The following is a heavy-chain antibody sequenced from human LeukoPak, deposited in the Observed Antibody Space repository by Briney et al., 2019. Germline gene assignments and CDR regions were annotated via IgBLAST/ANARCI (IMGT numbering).Heavy chain of an antibody. D-gene: IGHD3-10*01. CDR3: ARGPLLLWFGAPGGWFDP. CDR1: GGSFSGYY. J-gene: IGHJ5*02. CDR2: INHSGST. Sequence: SETLSLTCAVYGGSFSGYYWSWIRQPPGKGLEWIGEINHSGSTNYNSSLKSRVTISVDTSKNQFSLKLSSVTATDTAVYYCARGPLLLWFGAPGGWFDPWGQGTLVTVSS. V-gene: IGHV4-34*01.